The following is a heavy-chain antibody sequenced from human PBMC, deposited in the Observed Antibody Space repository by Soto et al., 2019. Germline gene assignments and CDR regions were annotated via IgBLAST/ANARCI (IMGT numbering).Heavy chain of an antibody. CDR3: AKDKNDLWSGQGYGMDV. CDR2: ISYDGSNK. V-gene: IGHV3-30*18. CDR1: GFTFSSYG. J-gene: IGHJ6*02. D-gene: IGHD3-3*01. Sequence: QVQLVESGGGVVQPGRSLRLSCAASGFTFSSYGMHWVRQAPGKGLEWVAVISYDGSNKYYADSVKGRFTISRDNSKNTLYLQMNSLRAEDTAVYYCAKDKNDLWSGQGYGMDVWGQGTTVTVSS.